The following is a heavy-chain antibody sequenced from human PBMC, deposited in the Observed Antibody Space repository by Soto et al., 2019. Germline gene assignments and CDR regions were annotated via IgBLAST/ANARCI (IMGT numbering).Heavy chain of an antibody. Sequence: QVQLQESGPGLVKPSETLSLTCTVSGGSISSYYWSWIRQPPGKGLEWIGYIYYSGCTNYNPSLKSRVTISVDTSKNQFSLKLTSVTAADTAVYYCASRYGSAFDFWGQGTMVTVSS. D-gene: IGHD3-10*01. V-gene: IGHV4-59*01. J-gene: IGHJ3*01. CDR2: IYYSGCT. CDR1: GGSISSYY. CDR3: ASRYGSAFDF.